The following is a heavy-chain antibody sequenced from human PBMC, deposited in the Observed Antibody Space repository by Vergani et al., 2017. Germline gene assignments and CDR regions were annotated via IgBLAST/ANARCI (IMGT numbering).Heavy chain of an antibody. J-gene: IGHJ4*02. V-gene: IGHV5-51*01. D-gene: IGHD3-16*01. CDR1: ESSFISNE. CDR2: INPIDSKI. CDR3: TGQVPGGEGACLDFDH. Sequence: EVMLVQSGAEVKKPGESLKISCKYSESSFISNEIAWVRQMSGKGLQWMGNINPIDSKIAYSPSFQGQAIMSLDKSITTAYLQWRSLKASDTAIYYCTGQVPGGEGACLDFDHWGQGTQVTVSS.